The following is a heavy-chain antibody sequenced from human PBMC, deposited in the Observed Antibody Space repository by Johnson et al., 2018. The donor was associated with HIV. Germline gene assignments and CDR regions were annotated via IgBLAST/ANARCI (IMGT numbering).Heavy chain of an antibody. CDR1: GFTFSNFA. CDR3: ARSRGPMRKDAFDI. V-gene: IGHV3-64*01. J-gene: IGHJ3*02. Sequence: VQLVESGGGLVQPGGSLRLSCAVSGFTFSNFAMHWVRQAPGKGLEYVSAISSNGIGTYYANSVDGRFTISRDNDKNTLYLEMGSLRVEDKAVYYCARSRGPMRKDAFDIWGQGTKVTVSA. D-gene: IGHD3-10*01. CDR2: ISSNGIGT.